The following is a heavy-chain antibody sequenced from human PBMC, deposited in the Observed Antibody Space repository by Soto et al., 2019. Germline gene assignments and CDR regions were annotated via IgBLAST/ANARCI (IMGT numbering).Heavy chain of an antibody. CDR1: GGTFSSYA. J-gene: IGHJ6*02. D-gene: IGHD3-10*01. Sequence: QVQLVQSGAEVKKPGSSVKVSCKASGGTFSSYAISWVRQAPGQGLEWMGGIIPIFGTANYAQKFQGRVQSTADETTRTAYMALSSLRSEDTAVYYCARDRPYGDYGMDVWGQGTTVTVSS. CDR3: ARDRPYGDYGMDV. CDR2: IIPIFGTA. V-gene: IGHV1-69*12.